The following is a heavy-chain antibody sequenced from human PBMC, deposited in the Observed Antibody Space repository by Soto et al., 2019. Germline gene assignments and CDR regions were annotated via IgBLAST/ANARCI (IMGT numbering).Heavy chain of an antibody. V-gene: IGHV3-20*04. CDR2: INWNGGST. D-gene: IGHD6-19*01. CDR3: ARLYSSAWYGPGRY. Sequence: GGSLRLSCAASGFTFDDYGMSWVRQAPGKGLEWVSGINWNGGSTGYADSVKGRFTISRDNAKNSLYLQMNSLRAEDTALYYCARLYSSAWYGPGRYWGQGTLVTVSS. CDR1: GFTFDDYG. J-gene: IGHJ4*02.